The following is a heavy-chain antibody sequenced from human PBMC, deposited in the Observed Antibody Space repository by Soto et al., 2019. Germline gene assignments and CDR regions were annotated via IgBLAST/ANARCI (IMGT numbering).Heavy chain of an antibody. D-gene: IGHD6-13*01. Sequence: VASVKVSCKASGYTFINYYMHWVRQAPGQGLEWMGIINPSGGSTTYAQKFWGRVTMTRDTSTNTVYLELSSLRSEDTAVYYCARGLITAAGTPLRYWGQGTLVTVS. J-gene: IGHJ4*02. V-gene: IGHV1-46*01. CDR2: INPSGGST. CDR3: ARGLITAAGTPLRY. CDR1: GYTFINYY.